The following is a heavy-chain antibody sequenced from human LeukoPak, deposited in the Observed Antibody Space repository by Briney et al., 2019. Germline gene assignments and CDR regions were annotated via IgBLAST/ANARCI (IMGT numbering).Heavy chain of an antibody. Sequence: GGSLRLSCAVSGFTFSSYAMSWVRQAPGKGLEWVSAISGSGGSTYYADSVKGRFTISRDNSKNTLYLQMNSLRAEDTAVYYCAKDFRDSGDSHLFDFWGQGTLVTVSS. CDR3: AKDFRDSGDSHLFDF. V-gene: IGHV3-23*01. CDR1: GFTFSSYA. CDR2: ISGSGGST. D-gene: IGHD4-17*01. J-gene: IGHJ4*02.